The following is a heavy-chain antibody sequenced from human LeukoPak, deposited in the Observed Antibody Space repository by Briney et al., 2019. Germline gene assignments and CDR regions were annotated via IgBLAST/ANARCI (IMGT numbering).Heavy chain of an antibody. D-gene: IGHD3-22*01. CDR1: GGSISSGDYY. CDR2: IYHSGST. CDR3: ARGPDSSGHYYFDY. V-gene: IGHV4-30-4*01. Sequence: SETLSLTCTVSGGSISSGDYYWSWIRQPPGKGLEWIGYIYHSGSTHFNPSLKSRVTISVDTSKNQFSPKLSSVTAADTAVYFCARGPDSSGHYYFDYWGQGTLVTVSS. J-gene: IGHJ4*02.